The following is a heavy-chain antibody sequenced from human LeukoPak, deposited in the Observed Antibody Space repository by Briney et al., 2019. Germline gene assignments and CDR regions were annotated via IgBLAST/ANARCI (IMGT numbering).Heavy chain of an antibody. CDR3: ARGRGVPAASMRGLFDY. J-gene: IGHJ4*02. CDR1: GGSISSGSYY. D-gene: IGHD2-2*01. Sequence: SETLSLTCTVSGGSISSGSYYWSWIRQPAGKGLEWIGRIYTSGSTNYNPSLKSRVTISVDTSKNQFSLKLSSVTAADTAVYYCARGRGVPAASMRGLFDYWGQGTLVTVSS. CDR2: IYTSGST. V-gene: IGHV4-61*02.